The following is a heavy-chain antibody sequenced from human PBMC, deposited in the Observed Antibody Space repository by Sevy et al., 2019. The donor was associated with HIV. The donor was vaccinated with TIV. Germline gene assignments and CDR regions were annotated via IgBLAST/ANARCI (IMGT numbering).Heavy chain of an antibody. Sequence: SETLSLTCTVSGGSISSYYWSWIRQPPGKRLEWIGYIYYSGSTNYNPSLKSRVTISVDTSKNQFSLKLSSVTAADTAVYYCARSRSCCSSTSCYTYYFDYWGQGTLVTVSS. V-gene: IGHV4-59*01. CDR2: IYYSGST. CDR3: ARSRSCCSSTSCYTYYFDY. J-gene: IGHJ4*02. CDR1: GGSISSYY. D-gene: IGHD2-2*02.